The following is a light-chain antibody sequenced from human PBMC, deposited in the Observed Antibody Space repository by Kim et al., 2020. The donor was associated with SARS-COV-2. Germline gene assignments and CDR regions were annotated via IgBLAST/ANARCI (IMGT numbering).Light chain of an antibody. CDR1: RTMINK. CDR2: DAT. J-gene: IGKJ1*01. Sequence: SPGGRETLSCRASRTMINKVVWYQQKQSQAPRLLIYDATTTATGIPARFSGSGSETDYTLTVKRLESEDFAVYCCQQANNWPQWTFGQGTKVDSK. V-gene: IGKV3-15*01. CDR3: QQANNWPQWT.